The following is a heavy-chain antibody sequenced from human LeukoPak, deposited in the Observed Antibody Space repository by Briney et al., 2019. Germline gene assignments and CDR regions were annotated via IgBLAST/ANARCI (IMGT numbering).Heavy chain of an antibody. V-gene: IGHV3-30*02. D-gene: IGHD5-18*01. CDR2: IRYDGTNK. CDR1: GFTFRSYE. CDR3: AKDQAAMVLGDAFDI. Sequence: PGGSLRLSCEDSGFTFRSYEMNWVRQAPGKGLEWVAFIRYDGTNKYYADSVKGRFTISRDNSKNTLYLQMNSLRAEDTAVYYCAKDQAAMVLGDAFDIWGQGTMVTVSS. J-gene: IGHJ3*02.